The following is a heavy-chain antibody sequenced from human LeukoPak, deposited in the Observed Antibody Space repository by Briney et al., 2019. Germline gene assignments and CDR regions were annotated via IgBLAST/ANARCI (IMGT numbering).Heavy chain of an antibody. V-gene: IGHV3-66*02. Sequence: GGSLRLSCTAPGFTIGSNYMTWVRQAPGKGLEWVSVLYNNGNTYYADSVKGRFTISRDFSQNTLYLQMNGLKPEDTAVYYCARGGLGDSSGPGMDAFDIWGQGTMVTVSS. CDR1: GFTIGSNY. D-gene: IGHD3-22*01. CDR3: ARGGLGDSSGPGMDAFDI. J-gene: IGHJ3*02. CDR2: LYNNGNT.